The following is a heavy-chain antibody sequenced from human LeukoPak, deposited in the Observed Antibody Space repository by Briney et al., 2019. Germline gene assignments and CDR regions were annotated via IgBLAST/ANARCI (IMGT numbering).Heavy chain of an antibody. D-gene: IGHD1-1*01. CDR1: GDSTTSSY. J-gene: IGHJ5*02. CDR3: AKTARIPFS. CDR2: IYYTGDS. Sequence: SETLSLTCTVSGDSTTSSYWSWIRQPPGKGLECIGYIYYTGDSAYNPSLEGRVSMSLDTSNNQFSLKLKSVTTADTAVYYCAKTARIPFSWGRGTLVTVSS. V-gene: IGHV4-59*01.